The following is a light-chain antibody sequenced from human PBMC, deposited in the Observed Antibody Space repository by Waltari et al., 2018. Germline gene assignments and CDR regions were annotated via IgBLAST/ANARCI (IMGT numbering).Light chain of an antibody. CDR1: QSVDRY. J-gene: IGKJ4*01. Sequence: ETVLTQSPATLSLSPGERATLSCRASQSVDRYLAWYQQKPGQAPRLLIYATSNRATGTPARFSGSGSGTDFTLTISSLAPEDFAVYYCQQRKNWPPLTFGGGTKVEIK. CDR2: ATS. V-gene: IGKV3-11*01. CDR3: QQRKNWPPLT.